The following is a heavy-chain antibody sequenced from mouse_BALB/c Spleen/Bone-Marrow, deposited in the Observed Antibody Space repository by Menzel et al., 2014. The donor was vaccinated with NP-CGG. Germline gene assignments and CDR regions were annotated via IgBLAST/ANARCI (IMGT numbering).Heavy chain of an antibody. J-gene: IGHJ2*01. D-gene: IGHD2-1*01. Sequence: DVKLQESGGGLVQPGGSLKLSCAASGFDFSRYWMSWVRQAPGKGLEWIGEINPDSSTINYTPSLKDKSIISRDNAKNTLYLQMSKVRSEDTALYYCARQGYYGKGDYWGQGTTLTVSS. CDR3: ARQGYYGKGDY. V-gene: IGHV4-1*02. CDR1: GFDFSRYW. CDR2: INPDSSTI.